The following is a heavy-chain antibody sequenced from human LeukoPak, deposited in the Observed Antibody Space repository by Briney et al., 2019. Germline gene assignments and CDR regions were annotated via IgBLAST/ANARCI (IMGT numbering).Heavy chain of an antibody. Sequence: GGSLRLSCTASGFIFSGSWMAWIRQAPGKGLGWVAIIRKDGSEKYYVDSMKGRFTISRDNAKNSLFLQMNSLRAEDTAIYYCTTDTWYSAGHWGQGTLVTVSS. CDR3: TTDTWYSAGH. V-gene: IGHV3-7*03. D-gene: IGHD2-15*01. CDR2: IRKDGSEK. CDR1: GFIFSGSW. J-gene: IGHJ4*02.